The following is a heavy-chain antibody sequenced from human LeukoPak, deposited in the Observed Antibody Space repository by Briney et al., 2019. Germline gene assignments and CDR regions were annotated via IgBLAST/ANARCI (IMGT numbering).Heavy chain of an antibody. J-gene: IGHJ5*02. Sequence: SVKVSCKASGGTFSSYAISWVRQAPGQGLEWMGRIIPILGIANYAQKFQGRVTITADKSTSTAYMELSSLRSDDTAVYYCARAQAPCTYGVCYKSPWFDPWGQGTLVTVSS. CDR1: GGTFSSYA. CDR3: ARAQAPCTYGVCYKSPWFDP. CDR2: IIPILGIA. V-gene: IGHV1-69*04. D-gene: IGHD2-8*01.